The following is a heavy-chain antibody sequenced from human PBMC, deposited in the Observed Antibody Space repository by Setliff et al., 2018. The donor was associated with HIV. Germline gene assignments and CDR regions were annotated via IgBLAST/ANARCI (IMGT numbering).Heavy chain of an antibody. J-gene: IGHJ4*02. V-gene: IGHV1-18*01. CDR3: ARDRTFRTTRVFDY. D-gene: IGHD2-21*01. CDR2: ISVGKGNT. CDR1: GYILGSYD. Sequence: ASVKVSCKASGYILGSYDISWVRQAPGQGLEWVGWISVGKGNTNYAQSLQGRVTMTTDTSTNTAHLEVRSLRSDDTAVHYCARDRTFRTTRVFDYWGQGTLVTVSS.